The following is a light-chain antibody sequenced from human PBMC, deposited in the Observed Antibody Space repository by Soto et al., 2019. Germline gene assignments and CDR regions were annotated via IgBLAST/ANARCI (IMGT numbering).Light chain of an antibody. CDR2: DVS. Sequence: QSALTQPASVSGSPGQSITISCTGTNSDVGGNNYVSWYQQHPGKAPKLMIYDVSNRPSGVSNRFSGSKSGNTASLTISGLQAEDEAAYYCSSYTRSTSYVFGTGTKVTVL. CDR3: SSYTRSTSYV. CDR1: NSDVGGNNY. J-gene: IGLJ1*01. V-gene: IGLV2-14*01.